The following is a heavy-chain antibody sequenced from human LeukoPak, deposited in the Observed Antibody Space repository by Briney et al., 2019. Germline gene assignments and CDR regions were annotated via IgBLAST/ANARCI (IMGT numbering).Heavy chain of an antibody. Sequence: SETLSLTCTVSGGSISSSSYFWAWIRQPPRKGLEWIGCIYYSGSTYYNPSLKSRVTISVDTSKSQLSLKVTSVTAADTAIYYCARLPKSSNSQAFDIWGQGTMVTVSS. CDR2: IYYSGST. V-gene: IGHV4-39*01. J-gene: IGHJ3*02. D-gene: IGHD6-13*01. CDR1: GGSISSSSYF. CDR3: ARLPKSSNSQAFDI.